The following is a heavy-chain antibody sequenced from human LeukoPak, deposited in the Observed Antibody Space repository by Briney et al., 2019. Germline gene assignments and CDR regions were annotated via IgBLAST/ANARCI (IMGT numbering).Heavy chain of an antibody. CDR1: GGSISSGGYS. CDR3: ASFFSSYGYDY. V-gene: IGHV4-30-2*01. Sequence: PSETLSLTCAVSGGSISSGGYSWSWIRQPPGKGLEWNGYIYHSGSTYYNPSLKSRVTISVDRSKNQFSLKLSSVTAADTAVDYCASFFSSYGYDYWGQGTLVTVSS. CDR2: IYHSGST. D-gene: IGHD5-18*01. J-gene: IGHJ4*02.